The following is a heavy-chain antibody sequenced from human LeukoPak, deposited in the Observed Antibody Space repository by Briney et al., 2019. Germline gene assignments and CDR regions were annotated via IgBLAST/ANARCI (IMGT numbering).Heavy chain of an antibody. CDR1: GFTFSSYS. D-gene: IGHD3-10*01. J-gene: IGHJ4*02. Sequence: PGGSLRLSCTASGFTFSSYSMNWVRQAPGKGLAWVSYISSSTSTIYYTDSVKGRFTISRDNAKNSLYLQMDRLKAEDTAVYYWAKDRGGFTHYFDFWGQGILVTVSS. V-gene: IGHV3-48*01. CDR3: AKDRGGFTHYFDF. CDR2: ISSSTSTI.